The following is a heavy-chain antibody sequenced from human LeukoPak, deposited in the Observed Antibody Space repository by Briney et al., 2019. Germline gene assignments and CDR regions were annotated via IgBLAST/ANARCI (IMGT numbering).Heavy chain of an antibody. CDR1: GYTFTSYG. D-gene: IGHD3-10*01. CDR3: ARDRGTGSGSRSWFDP. CDR2: INPDNGNT. V-gene: IGHV1-18*01. J-gene: IGHJ5*02. Sequence: ASVKVSCKASGYTFTSYGISWVRQALGQGLEWMGWINPDNGNTNYAQRLQGRVTMTTDTSTTTAYMELRSLTSDDTAVYYCARDRGTGSGSRSWFDPWGQGTLVTVSS.